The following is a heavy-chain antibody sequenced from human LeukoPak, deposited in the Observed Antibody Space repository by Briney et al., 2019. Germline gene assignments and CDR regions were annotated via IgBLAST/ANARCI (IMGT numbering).Heavy chain of an antibody. Sequence: ASVNVSFTASGYTFTGYYMHWVRQAPGQGLEWMGRINPNSGGTNYAQKFQGRVTMTRDTSISTAYMELSRLRSDDAAVYYCARGSYYGSGNDYWGQGTLVTVSS. V-gene: IGHV1-2*06. CDR2: INPNSGGT. D-gene: IGHD3-10*01. J-gene: IGHJ4*02. CDR1: GYTFTGYY. CDR3: ARGSYYGSGNDY.